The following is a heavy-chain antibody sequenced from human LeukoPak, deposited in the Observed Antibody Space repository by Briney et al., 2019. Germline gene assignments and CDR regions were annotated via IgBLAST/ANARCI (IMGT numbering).Heavy chain of an antibody. J-gene: IGHJ4*02. Sequence: GASLRLSCAASGFTFSNYAMSWVRQAPGKGLEWVSAITGGGSGIYYADSMKSRFTISRDNSKNTLYLQINSLRAEDTAVYYCAKWGNYDVLTGYYVSDYWGQGTLVTVSS. V-gene: IGHV3-23*01. CDR2: ITGGGSGI. CDR1: GFTFSNYA. CDR3: AKWGNYDVLTGYYVSDY. D-gene: IGHD3-9*01.